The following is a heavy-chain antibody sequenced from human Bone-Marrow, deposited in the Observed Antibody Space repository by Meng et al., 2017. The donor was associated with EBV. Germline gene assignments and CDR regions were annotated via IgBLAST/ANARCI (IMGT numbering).Heavy chain of an antibody. CDR1: GDSVSSGSYY. Sequence: HVHLQESGQRSVHPSVTLSLTCTFPGDSVSSGSYYWNWIRQPPGKGLEWIGYIYYNGNTNYNPSLKSRVTISVDTSKNQFSLKLSSVTAADTAVYYCASTSGNLIYSDYWGQGTLVTVSS. V-gene: IGHV4-61*01. CDR2: IYYNGNT. CDR3: ASTSGNLIYSDY. D-gene: IGHD1-26*01. J-gene: IGHJ4*02.